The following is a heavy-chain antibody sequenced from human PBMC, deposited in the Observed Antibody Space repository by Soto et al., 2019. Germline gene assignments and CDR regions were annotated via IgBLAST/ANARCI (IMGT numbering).Heavy chain of an antibody. CDR3: ARAVAVPADFDY. CDR2: INAGNGNT. CDR1: GYTFTSYA. V-gene: IGHV1-3*01. Sequence: ASVKVSCKASGYTFTSYAMHWVRQAPGQRLEWMGWINAGNGNTKYSQKFQGRVTITRDTSASTAYMELTSLRSEDTAVYYCARAVAVPADFDYWGQGTLVTVSS. J-gene: IGHJ4*02. D-gene: IGHD6-19*01.